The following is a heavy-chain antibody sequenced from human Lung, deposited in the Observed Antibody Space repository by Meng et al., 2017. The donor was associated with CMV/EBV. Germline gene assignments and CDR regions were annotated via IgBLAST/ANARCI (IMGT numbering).Heavy chain of an antibody. CDR2: IFPGDADT. CDR3: AKSASPLLFSPQNWFDP. Sequence: GGSLRLSCKGSGFGFTTYWIGWVRQMPGKGLEWMGIIFPGDADTRYSPSFQGQVTISADKSISTAYLQWSSLKASDTAIYYCAKSASPLLFSPQNWFDPWXQGTLVXVSS. CDR1: GFGFTTYW. D-gene: IGHD2-21*02. V-gene: IGHV5-51*01. J-gene: IGHJ5*02.